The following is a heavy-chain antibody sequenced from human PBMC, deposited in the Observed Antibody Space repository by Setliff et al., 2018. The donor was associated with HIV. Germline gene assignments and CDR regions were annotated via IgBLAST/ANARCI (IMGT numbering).Heavy chain of an antibody. J-gene: IGHJ3*02. CDR2: INPSGGST. D-gene: IGHD3-10*01. CDR3: ARARGRLSDFDI. Sequence: GASVKVSCKASGYTFTSYYIHWVRQAPGQGLEWMGIINPSGGSTNYAQKFQDRVTMTWDTSTTTVYMDLRSLRSEDTAVYYCARARGRLSDFDIWGQGTMVTVSS. V-gene: IGHV1-46*01. CDR1: GYTFTSYY.